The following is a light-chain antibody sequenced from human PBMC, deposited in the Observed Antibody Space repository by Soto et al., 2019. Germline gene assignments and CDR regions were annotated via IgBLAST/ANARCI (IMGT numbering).Light chain of an antibody. CDR3: MQALQTPVT. CDR2: LGS. V-gene: IGKV2-28*01. CDR1: QSILHSNGYNY. Sequence: DIVMTQSPLSLPVTPGEPASISCRSSQSILHSNGYNYLDWYLQKPGQSPQLLIYLGSNRASGVPDRFSGSGSGTDFTLKISRVDAEDVGVYYCMQALQTPVTFGQGTKLEIK. J-gene: IGKJ2*01.